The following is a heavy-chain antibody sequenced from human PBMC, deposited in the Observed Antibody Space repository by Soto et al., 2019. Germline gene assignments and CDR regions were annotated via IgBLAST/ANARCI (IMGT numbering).Heavy chain of an antibody. CDR1: GGSISSGGYY. J-gene: IGHJ3*02. D-gene: IGHD2-8*01. V-gene: IGHV4-31*03. Sequence: SETLSLTCTVSGGSISSGGYYWSWIRQHPGKGLEWIGYIYYSGSTYYNPSLKSRVTISVDTSKNQFSLKLSSVTAADTAVYYCARWENMVYAMNAFDIWGQGTMVTVSS. CDR3: ARWENMVYAMNAFDI. CDR2: IYYSGST.